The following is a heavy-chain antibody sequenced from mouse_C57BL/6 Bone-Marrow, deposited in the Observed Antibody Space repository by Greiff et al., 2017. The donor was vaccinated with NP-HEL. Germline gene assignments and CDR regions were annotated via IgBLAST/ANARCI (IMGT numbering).Heavy chain of an antibody. Sequence: QVQLLQSGAELVRPGASVTLSCKASGYTFTDYEMHWVKQTPVHGLEWIGAIDPETGGTAYNQKFTGKAILTADKSTSTAYMELRSLTSEDSAVYYCTRVSWFAYWGKGTLVTVSA. J-gene: IGHJ3*01. CDR2: IDPETGGT. CDR1: GYTFTDYE. CDR3: TRVSWFAY. V-gene: IGHV1-15*01.